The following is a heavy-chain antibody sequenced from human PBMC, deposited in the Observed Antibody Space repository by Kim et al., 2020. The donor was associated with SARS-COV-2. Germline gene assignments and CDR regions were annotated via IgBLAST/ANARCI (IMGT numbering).Heavy chain of an antibody. D-gene: IGHD3-16*02. CDR1: GGTFSSYA. V-gene: IGHV1-69*13. J-gene: IGHJ6*02. CDR2: IIPIFGTA. Sequence: SVKVSCKASGGTFSSYAISWVRQAPGQGREWMGGIIPIFGTANYAQKFQGRVTITADESTSTAYMELSSLRSEDTAVYYCARDGKNYDYVWGSYRYEGPSYYYGMDVWGQGTTVTVSS. CDR3: ARDGKNYDYVWGSYRYEGPSYYYGMDV.